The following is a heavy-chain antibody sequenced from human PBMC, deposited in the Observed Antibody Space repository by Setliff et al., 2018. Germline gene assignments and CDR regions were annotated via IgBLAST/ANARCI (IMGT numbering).Heavy chain of an antibody. CDR1: GFTFSNAW. CDR2: IKNESDGGAP. J-gene: IGHJ6*02. Sequence: GGSLRLSCAASGFTFSNAWMTWVRQAPGKGLEWVGRIKNESDGGAPDYGAPVKGRFTISRDDSKNTLYLQMDSLNPEDTAIYYCATPALFTTGWFGYHGMDVWGQGITVTV. V-gene: IGHV3-15*01. D-gene: IGHD3-10*01. CDR3: ATPALFTTGWFGYHGMDV.